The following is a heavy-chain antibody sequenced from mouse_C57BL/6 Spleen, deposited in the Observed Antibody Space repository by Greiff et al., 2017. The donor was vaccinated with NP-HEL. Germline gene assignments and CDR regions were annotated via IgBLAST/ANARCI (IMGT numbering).Heavy chain of an antibody. Sequence: VQLQQSGAELVRPGTSVKVSCKASGYAFTNYLIEWVKQRPGQGLEWIGVINPGSGGTNYNEKFKGKATLTADKSSSTAYMQLSSLTSEDSAVYCCARRVYDYGGAMDYWGQGTSVTVSS. CDR2: INPGSGGT. D-gene: IGHD2-4*01. CDR1: GYAFTNYL. CDR3: ARRVYDYGGAMDY. J-gene: IGHJ4*01. V-gene: IGHV1-54*01.